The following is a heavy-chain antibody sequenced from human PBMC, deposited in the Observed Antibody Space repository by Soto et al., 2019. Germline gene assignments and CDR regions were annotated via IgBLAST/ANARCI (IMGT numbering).Heavy chain of an antibody. V-gene: IGHV3-33*01. CDR1: GFIFSNYG. D-gene: IGHD6-19*01. Sequence: LRLSCAASGFIFSNYGMHWVRQAPGKGLEWVAVLRDDADDAYYADSVKGRFTISRDNSKNTLYLQMSSLRAEDTAVYYCARPYSSNSNWFDPWGQGTLVTVS. CDR2: LRDDADDA. J-gene: IGHJ5*02. CDR3: ARPYSSNSNWFDP.